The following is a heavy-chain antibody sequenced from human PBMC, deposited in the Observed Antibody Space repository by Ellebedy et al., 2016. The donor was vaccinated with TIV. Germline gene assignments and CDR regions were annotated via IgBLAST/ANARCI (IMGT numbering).Heavy chain of an antibody. CDR2: IYYSGST. CDR3: AKGLRYFDWLRFGP. CDR1: GGSISSYY. D-gene: IGHD3-9*01. J-gene: IGHJ5*02. Sequence: MPGGSLRLSCTVSGGSISSYYWSWIRQPPGKGLEWIGYIYYSGSTNYNPSLKSRVTISVDTSKNQFSLKLSSVTAADTAVYYCAKGLRYFDWLRFGPWGQGTLVTVSS. V-gene: IGHV4-59*01.